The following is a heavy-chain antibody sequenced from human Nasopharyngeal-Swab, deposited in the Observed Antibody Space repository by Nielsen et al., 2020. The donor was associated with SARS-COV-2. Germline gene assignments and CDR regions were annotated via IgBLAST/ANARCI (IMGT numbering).Heavy chain of an antibody. Sequence: GESLKISCAASGFTFGSYGMHWVRQAPGKGLEWVAVISYDGSNKYYADSVKGRFTISRDNSKNTLYLQMNSLRAEDTAVYYCARDWGGDFWSGYYKGMDVWGQGTTVTVSS. V-gene: IGHV3-30*03. J-gene: IGHJ6*02. CDR2: ISYDGSNK. CDR3: ARDWGGDFWSGYYKGMDV. D-gene: IGHD3-3*01. CDR1: GFTFGSYG.